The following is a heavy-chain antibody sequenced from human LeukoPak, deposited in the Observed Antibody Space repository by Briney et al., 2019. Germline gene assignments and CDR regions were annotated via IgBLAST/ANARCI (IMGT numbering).Heavy chain of an antibody. Sequence: PSETLSLTCTVSGGSISSYYWSWIRQPPGKGLEWIGSIYHSGSTYYNPSLKSRVTISVDTSKNQFSLKLSSVTAADTAVYYCAREDIVVVVAALREAFDIWGQGTMVTVSS. CDR2: IYHSGST. CDR3: AREDIVVVVAALREAFDI. J-gene: IGHJ3*02. D-gene: IGHD2-15*01. CDR1: GGSISSYY. V-gene: IGHV4-59*01.